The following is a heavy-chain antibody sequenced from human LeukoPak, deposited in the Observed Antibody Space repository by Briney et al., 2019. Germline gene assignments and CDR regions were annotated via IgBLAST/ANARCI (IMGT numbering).Heavy chain of an antibody. CDR3: ARGALYCSSTSCSLDY. J-gene: IGHJ4*02. V-gene: IGHV3-53*01. Sequence: GGSLRLSCAASGFTFSSYSMNWVRQAPGKGLEWVSVIYSGGSTYYADSVKGRFTISRDNSKNTLYLQMNSLRAEDTAVYYCARGALYCSSTSCSLDYWGQGTLVTVSS. CDR2: IYSGGST. CDR1: GFTFSSYS. D-gene: IGHD2-2*01.